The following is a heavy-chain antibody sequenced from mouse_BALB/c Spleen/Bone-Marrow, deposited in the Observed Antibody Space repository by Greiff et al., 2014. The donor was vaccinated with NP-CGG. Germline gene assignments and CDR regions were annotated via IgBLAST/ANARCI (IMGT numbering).Heavy chain of an antibody. V-gene: IGHV7-3*02. CDR3: ARDMGGILLDS. D-gene: IGHD4-1*01. Sequence: EVKLVESGGGLVQPGGSLRLSCATSGFTFTDYYMNWVRQPPGKALEWLGFIRNKAYGYTTEYSASVKGRFTISRDNSQGILYLQMNSLRAEDSAAYYCARDMGGILLDSWGQGTTLTVSS. CDR1: GFTFTDYY. J-gene: IGHJ2*01. CDR2: IRNKAYGYTT.